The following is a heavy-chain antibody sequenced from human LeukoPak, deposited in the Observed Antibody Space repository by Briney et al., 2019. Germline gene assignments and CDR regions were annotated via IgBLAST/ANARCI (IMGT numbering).Heavy chain of an antibody. CDR3: ARSGGYSYGDAFDI. V-gene: IGHV3-7*03. CDR1: GFTFSSYA. D-gene: IGHD5-18*01. Sequence: GGSLRLSCAASGFTFSSYAMHWVRQAPGKGLEWVANIKQDGSEKYYVDSVKGRFTISRDNAKNSLYLQMNSLRAEDTAVYYCARSGGYSYGDAFDIWGQGTMVTVSS. J-gene: IGHJ3*02. CDR2: IKQDGSEK.